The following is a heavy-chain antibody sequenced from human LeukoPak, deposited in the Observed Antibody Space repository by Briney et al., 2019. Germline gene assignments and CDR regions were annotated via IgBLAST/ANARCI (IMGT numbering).Heavy chain of an antibody. Sequence: SVKVSCKASGGTFSSYAISWVRQAPGQGLEWMGRIIPILGIANYAQKFQGRVTITADKSTSTAYMELRSLRSDDTAVYYCARGPLVPAAQFDYWGQGTLVTVPS. J-gene: IGHJ4*02. CDR2: IIPILGIA. D-gene: IGHD2-2*01. CDR3: ARGPLVPAAQFDY. V-gene: IGHV1-69*04. CDR1: GGTFSSYA.